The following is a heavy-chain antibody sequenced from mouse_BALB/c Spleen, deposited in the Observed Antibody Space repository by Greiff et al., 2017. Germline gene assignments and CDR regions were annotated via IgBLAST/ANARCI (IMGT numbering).Heavy chain of an antibody. D-gene: IGHD1-1*01. CDR1: GFSLTGYG. CDR2: IWGDGST. CDR3: ARVPNYGSFPFAY. Sequence: VKLVESGPGLVAPSQSLSITCTVSGFSLTGYGVNWVRQPPGKGLEWLGMIWGDGSTDYNSALKSRLSISKDNSKSQVFLKMNSLQTDDTARYYCARVPNYGSFPFAYWGQGTLVTVSA. V-gene: IGHV2-6-7*01. J-gene: IGHJ3*01.